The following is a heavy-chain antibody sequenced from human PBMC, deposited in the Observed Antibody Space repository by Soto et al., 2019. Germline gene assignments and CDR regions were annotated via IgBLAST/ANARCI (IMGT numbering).Heavy chain of an antibody. Sequence: APVKVSCKASGGNFKSYAISWVRQAPGQPLEWLGWISLYSDGTNYAQKFQGRVSMTTDTSTTTAYMELRSLRSDDTAVYYCARVVPGAEAWFGPWGQGTLVTVSS. CDR3: ARVVPGAEAWFGP. CDR1: GGNFKSYA. V-gene: IGHV1-18*01. CDR2: ISLYSDGT. D-gene: IGHD2-2*01. J-gene: IGHJ5*02.